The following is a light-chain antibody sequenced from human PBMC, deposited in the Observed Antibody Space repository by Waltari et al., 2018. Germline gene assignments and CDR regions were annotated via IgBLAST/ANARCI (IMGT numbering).Light chain of an antibody. V-gene: IGKV3-20*01. CDR3: QQDGSSSYT. CDR1: QRISSSS. J-gene: IGKJ2*01. CDR2: GSS. Sequence: EIVLTPSPAPLSLSPGKSATLSCRASQRISSSSLAWYQQKPGQAPRLLIYGSSSRAPGIPDRFSGTASGTDFTLTISRLEPEDFAVYYCQQDGSSSYTFGQGTKLEIK.